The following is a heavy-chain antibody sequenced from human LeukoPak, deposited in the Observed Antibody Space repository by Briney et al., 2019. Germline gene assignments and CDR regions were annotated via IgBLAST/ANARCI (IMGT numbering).Heavy chain of an antibody. CDR2: IRQDGSVQ. D-gene: IGHD1/OR15-1a*01. CDR1: GFTFSSCW. V-gene: IGHV3-7*01. Sequence: PGGSLRLSCAASGFTFSSCWMSWVRQAPGKGLEWVANIRQDGSVQNYVDSVKGRFTISRDNPKSSVYLQMSSLRAEDTAVYYCLVTTRSRGFDYWGQGTLVTVSS. J-gene: IGHJ4*02. CDR3: LVTTRSRGFDY.